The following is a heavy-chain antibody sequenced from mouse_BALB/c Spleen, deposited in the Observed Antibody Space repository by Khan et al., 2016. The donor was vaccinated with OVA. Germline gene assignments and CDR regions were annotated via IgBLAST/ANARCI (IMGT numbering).Heavy chain of an antibody. CDR1: GYTFTNYG. V-gene: IGHV9-3*02. J-gene: IGHJ3*01. CDR3: ARGNYYGINSWFVY. D-gene: IGHD1-1*01. CDR2: INTNTGEP. Sequence: QIQLVQSGPELKKPGETVKISCKASGYTFTNYGMNWVKQAPGKGLKWMGWINTNTGEPTYAEEFKGRFAFSLETSASTAYLQINNLKTEDTATYFCARGNYYGINSWFVYWGQGTLVTVSA.